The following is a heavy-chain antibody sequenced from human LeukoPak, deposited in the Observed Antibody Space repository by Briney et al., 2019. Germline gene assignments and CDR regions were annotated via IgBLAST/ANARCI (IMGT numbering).Heavy chain of an antibody. CDR1: GFTFSNYW. CDR3: ASGASSPGIDY. CDR2: IKQDGSEK. Sequence: PGGSLRLSCAASGFTFSNYWMSWVRQAPGKGLEWVANIKQDGSEKYYVDSVKGRSTISRDNAKNSLYLQMNSLRAEDTAVYYCASGASSPGIDYWGQGTLVTVSS. J-gene: IGHJ4*02. V-gene: IGHV3-7*01. D-gene: IGHD2-2*01.